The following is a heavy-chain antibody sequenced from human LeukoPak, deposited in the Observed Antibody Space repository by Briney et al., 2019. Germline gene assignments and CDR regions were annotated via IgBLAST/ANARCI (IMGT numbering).Heavy chain of an antibody. V-gene: IGHV6-1*01. D-gene: IGHD3-10*01. CDR2: TYYRSKWYN. CDR3: ASSMVRGVTHYYYYMDV. CDR1: GDSVSSNSAA. J-gene: IGHJ6*03. Sequence: SQTLSLTCAISGDSVSSNSAAWNWIRQSPSRGLEWLGRTYYRSKWYNDYAVSVKSRITINPDTSKNQFSPQLNSVTPEDTAVYYCASSMVRGVTHYYYYMDVWGKGTTVTISS.